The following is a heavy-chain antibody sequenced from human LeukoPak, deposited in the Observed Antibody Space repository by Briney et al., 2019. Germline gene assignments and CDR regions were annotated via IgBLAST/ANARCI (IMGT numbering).Heavy chain of an antibody. CDR1: GFTFSSYA. J-gene: IGHJ4*02. D-gene: IGHD5-18*01. V-gene: IGHV3-23*01. Sequence: TGGSLRLSCAASGFTFSSYATSWVRQAPGKGLEWGSAISGSGGSTYYADSVKGRFTISRDNSKNTLYLQMNSLRAEDTAVYYCAKQASLQLWTRSFYFDYWGQGTLVTVSS. CDR3: AKQASLQLWTRSFYFDY. CDR2: ISGSGGST.